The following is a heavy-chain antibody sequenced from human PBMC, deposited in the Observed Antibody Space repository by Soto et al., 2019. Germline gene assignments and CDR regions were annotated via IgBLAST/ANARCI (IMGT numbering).Heavy chain of an antibody. D-gene: IGHD1-7*01. J-gene: IGHJ6*02. CDR1: GFTFSSYA. V-gene: IGHV3-30-3*01. CDR3: ARVKNWNSPGEYYYFGMDV. Sequence: QVQLVESGGGVVQPGRSLRLSCAASGFTFSSYAMHWVRQAPGKGLEWVAVISYDGSNKYYADSVKGRFTISRDNSKNTLYLQMNSLRAEDTAVYYCARVKNWNSPGEYYYFGMDVWGQGTTVTVSS. CDR2: ISYDGSNK.